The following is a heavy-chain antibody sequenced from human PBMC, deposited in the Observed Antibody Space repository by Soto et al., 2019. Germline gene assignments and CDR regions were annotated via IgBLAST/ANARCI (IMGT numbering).Heavy chain of an antibody. CDR2: IIPIFGTA. Sequence: SVKVSCKASGGTFSRYAISWVRQAPGQGLEWMGGIIPIFGTANYAQKFQGRVTITADESTSTAYMELSSLRSEDTAVYYCARERFSGSYRWSYYYGMDVWGQGTTVTVSS. CDR3: ARERFSGSYRWSYYYGMDV. D-gene: IGHD1-26*01. CDR1: GGTFSRYA. J-gene: IGHJ6*02. V-gene: IGHV1-69*13.